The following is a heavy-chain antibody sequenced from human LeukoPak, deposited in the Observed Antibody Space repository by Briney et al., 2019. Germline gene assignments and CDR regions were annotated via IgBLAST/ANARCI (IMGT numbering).Heavy chain of an antibody. Sequence: SETLSLTCAVYGGSFSGYYWSWIRQPPGKGLEWIGEINHSGSTNYNPSLKSRVPISVDTSKNQFSLKLSSVTAADTAVYYCARGSGKAARGYYYYYMDVRAKGPRSPSP. D-gene: IGHD6-6*01. CDR1: GGSFSGYY. J-gene: IGHJ6*03. CDR3: ARGSGKAARGYYYYYMDV. V-gene: IGHV4-34*01. CDR2: INHSGST.